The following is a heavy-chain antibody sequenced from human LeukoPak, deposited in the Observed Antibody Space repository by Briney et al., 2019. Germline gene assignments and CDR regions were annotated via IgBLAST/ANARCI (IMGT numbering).Heavy chain of an antibody. CDR2: ISSSSTST. J-gene: IGHJ1*01. CDR1: GSTFSAYS. CDR3: AKDDDWGRYKH. D-gene: IGHD3-16*01. V-gene: IGHV3-48*01. Sequence: GGSLRLSCAASGSTFSAYSMNWVRQAPGKGLEWVSFISSSSTSTSYADSVKGRFTISRDNSKNTQSLQVNSLRAEDTAVYYCAKDDDWGRYKHWGQGTLVTVSS.